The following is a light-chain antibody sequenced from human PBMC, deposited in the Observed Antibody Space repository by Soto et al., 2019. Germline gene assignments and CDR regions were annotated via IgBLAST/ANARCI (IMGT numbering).Light chain of an antibody. Sequence: QSVLTQLPSVSGAPGQRVTISCTGSSSNIGAGYDVHWYQQLPGTAPKLLIYGNSNRPSGVPDRFSGSKSGTSASLAITGLQAEDEADYYCQSYDSSLSGSVFGGGTKVTVL. J-gene: IGLJ3*02. V-gene: IGLV1-40*01. CDR2: GNS. CDR1: SSNIGAGYD. CDR3: QSYDSSLSGSV.